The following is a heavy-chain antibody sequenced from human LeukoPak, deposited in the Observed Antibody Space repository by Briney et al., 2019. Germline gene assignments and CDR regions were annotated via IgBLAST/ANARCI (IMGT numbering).Heavy chain of an antibody. D-gene: IGHD3-10*01. CDR3: AKVLRMGYYGSGSYSSVDY. CDR1: GFSFSSYA. Sequence: GGSLRLSCAASGFSFSSYAMTWVRQAPGKGLEWVSTISTTGGSTYYADSVKGRLTISRDNSKNTLYLQMNSLRAEDTAVYYCAKVLRMGYYGSGSYSSVDYWGQGTLVTVSS. J-gene: IGHJ4*02. CDR2: ISTTGGST. V-gene: IGHV3-23*01.